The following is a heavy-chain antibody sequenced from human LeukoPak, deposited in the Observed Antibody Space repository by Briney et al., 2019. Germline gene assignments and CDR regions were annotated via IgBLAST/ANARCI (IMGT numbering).Heavy chain of an antibody. D-gene: IGHD3-10*01. CDR1: GGSFSGYY. V-gene: IGHV4-34*01. CDR3: ARGGVYYYGSGSYYFYFDH. Sequence: SGTLSLTCAVYGGSFSGYYWSWIRQPPGKGLEWIGEINHSGSTNYNPSLKSRVTISVDTSKNQFSLKLSSVTAADTAVYYCARGGVYYYGSGSYYFYFDHWGQGTLVTVSS. J-gene: IGHJ4*02. CDR2: INHSGST.